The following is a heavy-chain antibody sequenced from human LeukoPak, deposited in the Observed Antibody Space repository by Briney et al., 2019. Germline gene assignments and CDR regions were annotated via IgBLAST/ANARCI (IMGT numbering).Heavy chain of an antibody. CDR3: ARDRGGGLPWFDP. Sequence: PSQTLSLTCTVSGGSISSGGYYWSWIRQPPGKGLEWIGYIYYSGSTNYNPSLKSRVTISVDTSKNQFSLKLSSVTAADTAVYYCARDRGGGLPWFDPWGQGTLVTVSS. J-gene: IGHJ5*02. CDR2: IYYSGST. V-gene: IGHV4-61*08. CDR1: GGSISSGGYY. D-gene: IGHD3-16*01.